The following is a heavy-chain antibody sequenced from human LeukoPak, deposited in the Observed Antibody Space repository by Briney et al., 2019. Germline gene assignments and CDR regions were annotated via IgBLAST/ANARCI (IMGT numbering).Heavy chain of an antibody. J-gene: IGHJ6*03. D-gene: IGHD6-13*01. CDR3: ARVGSSSWYLAYYYYYMDV. V-gene: IGHV1-18*01. CDR2: ISAYNGNT. CDR1: GYTFTSYG. Sequence: ASVKVSCKASGYTFTSYGISWVRQAPGQGLEWMGWISAYNGNTDYAQKLQGRVTMTTDTSTSTAYMELRSLRSDDAAVYYCARVGSSSWYLAYYYYYMDVWGKGTTVTVSS.